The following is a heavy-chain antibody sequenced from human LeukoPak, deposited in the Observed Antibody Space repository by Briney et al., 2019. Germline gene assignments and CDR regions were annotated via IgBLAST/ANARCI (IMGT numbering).Heavy chain of an antibody. CDR3: AKVYSSGWTVDY. D-gene: IGHD6-19*01. J-gene: IGHJ4*02. CDR1: GFTFSSYA. CDR2: ISVSGGST. V-gene: IGHV3-23*01. Sequence: GGSLRLSCAASGFTFSSYAMSWVREAPGKGLEWVSAISVSGGSTYYADSVKGRSTISRDNSKNTLYLQMNSLRAGDTAVYYCAKVYSSGWTVDYWGQGTLVTVSS.